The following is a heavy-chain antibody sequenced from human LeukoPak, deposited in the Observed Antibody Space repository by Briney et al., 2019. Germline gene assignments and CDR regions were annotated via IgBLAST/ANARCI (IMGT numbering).Heavy chain of an antibody. Sequence: SETLSLTCTVPGGSISSYYWSWIRQPPGKGLEWIWYIYYSGSTNYNPSLKSRVTMSVDTSKNQFSLKLSSVTAADTAVYYCARDLGYDSSGDYYAYFQLWGQGTLVTVSS. V-gene: IGHV4-59*12. D-gene: IGHD3-22*01. CDR1: GGSISSYY. CDR2: IYYSGST. CDR3: ARDLGYDSSGDYYAYFQL. J-gene: IGHJ1*01.